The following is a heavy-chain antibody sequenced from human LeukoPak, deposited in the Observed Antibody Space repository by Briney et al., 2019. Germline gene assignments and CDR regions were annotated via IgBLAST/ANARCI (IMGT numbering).Heavy chain of an antibody. Sequence: GGSLRLSCAASGFTLSSYAMSWVRQGPGKGLEWVSAISVSGNTYHADSVKGRFTISRDNAKNSLFLQMNSLRAEDTAAYYCARVLRYCSGGNCYSGGLGYMDVWGKGTTVTISS. CDR2: ISVSGNT. D-gene: IGHD2-15*01. J-gene: IGHJ6*03. V-gene: IGHV3-23*01. CDR3: ARVLRYCSGGNCYSGGLGYMDV. CDR1: GFTLSSYA.